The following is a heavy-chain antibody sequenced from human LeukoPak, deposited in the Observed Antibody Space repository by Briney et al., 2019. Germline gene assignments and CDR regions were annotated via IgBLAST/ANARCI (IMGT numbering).Heavy chain of an antibody. CDR2: IWYDGSNK. V-gene: IGHV3-33*01. CDR3: ARDPGGVVYFDY. CDR1: GFXFSNYD. D-gene: IGHD2-8*01. J-gene: IGHJ4*02. Sequence: GGSLRLSCAVSGFXFSNYDMHWVRQAPGKGLEWVAVIWYDGSNKYYADSVKGRFTISRDNSKNTLYLQMNTLRAEDTAVYYCARDPGGVVYFDYGGQVTLVTVS.